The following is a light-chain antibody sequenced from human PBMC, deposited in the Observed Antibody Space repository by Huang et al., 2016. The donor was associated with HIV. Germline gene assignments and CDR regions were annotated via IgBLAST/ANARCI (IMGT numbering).Light chain of an antibody. CDR3: QHSYVSLGYT. Sequence: DIQMTQSPSSLSASVGDRVTLTCRTSQGIGSHLNWYQQRQGRAPKLLIYVSSTLQRGVPARFSGGGSGTDFTLTISNLQPEDFATYYCQHSYVSLGYTFGQGTKLEI. J-gene: IGKJ2*01. CDR1: QGIGSH. CDR2: VSS. V-gene: IGKV1-39*01.